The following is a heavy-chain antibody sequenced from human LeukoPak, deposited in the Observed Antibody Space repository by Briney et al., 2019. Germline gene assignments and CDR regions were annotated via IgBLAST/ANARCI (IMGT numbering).Heavy chain of an antibody. V-gene: IGHV1-2*02. D-gene: IGHD5-18*01. CDR3: ARVRDGYSYGTNWFDP. J-gene: IGHJ5*02. CDR2: INANSGGT. CDR1: GYTFTAYY. Sequence: ASXKVSCKASGYTFTAYYMHWERQAPGQGLEWMGWINANSGGTNYAQKFQGRVTMTRDTSISTVYMDLTRLRSDDTAVYYCARVRDGYSYGTNWFDPWGQGTLVTVSS.